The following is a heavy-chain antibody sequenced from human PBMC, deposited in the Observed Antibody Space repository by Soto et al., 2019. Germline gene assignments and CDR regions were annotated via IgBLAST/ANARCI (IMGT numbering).Heavy chain of an antibody. Sequence: PGGSLRLSCAASGFSFGSYGMHWVRQAPGKGLEWVAVISYDGTNKYYVDSVKGRFTISRDNSKNTLYLHMNSLRAEDTAVYYCATPKGVYDFWSGFDKWGQGTLVTVSS. D-gene: IGHD3-3*01. CDR2: ISYDGTNK. CDR1: GFSFGSYG. CDR3: ATPKGVYDFWSGFDK. J-gene: IGHJ4*02. V-gene: IGHV3-30*03.